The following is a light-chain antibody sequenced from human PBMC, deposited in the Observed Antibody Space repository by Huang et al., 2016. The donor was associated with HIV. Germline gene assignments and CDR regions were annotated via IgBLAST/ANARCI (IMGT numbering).Light chain of an antibody. CDR1: KAASSDC. V-gene: IGKV3-20*01. Sequence: VVMTQSPGTLSLSPGERASLSCRASKAASSDCLAWYKHKPGQAPRLLISGPSNRATGVPDRFSVSWSGTDFTLIIDRLEPEDFALYYCQQFGYSPFTFGGGTRLEI. CDR3: QQFGYSPFT. CDR2: GPS. J-gene: IGKJ4*01.